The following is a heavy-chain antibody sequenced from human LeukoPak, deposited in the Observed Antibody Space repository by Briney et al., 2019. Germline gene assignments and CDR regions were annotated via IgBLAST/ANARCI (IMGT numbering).Heavy chain of an antibody. D-gene: IGHD3-3*01. Sequence: GGSLRLSCAASGFPFSSFAMHWVRQAPGKGPEWVALVSYDGHNIHFSDSVRGRFTISRDNSKNTLYLQMNSLRAEDTAIYFCAREGYYNSWAGYSFDSWGQGPLVTVS. CDR2: VSYDGHNI. CDR3: AREGYYNSWAGYSFDS. V-gene: IGHV3-30-3*01. J-gene: IGHJ4*02. CDR1: GFPFSSFA.